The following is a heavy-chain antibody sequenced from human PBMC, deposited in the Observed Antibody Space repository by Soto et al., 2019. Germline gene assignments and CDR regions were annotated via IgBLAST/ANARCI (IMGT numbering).Heavy chain of an antibody. D-gene: IGHD3-22*01. Sequence: PSETLSLTCAVYGGSFSGYYWSWIRQPPGKGLEWIGEINHSGSTNYNPSLKSRVTISVDTSKNQFSLKLSSVTAEDTAVYYCARDRVGGYYYDYFDYWGQRTLVTVSS. CDR1: GGSFSGYY. J-gene: IGHJ4*02. CDR3: ARDRVGGYYYDYFDY. V-gene: IGHV4-34*01. CDR2: INHSGST.